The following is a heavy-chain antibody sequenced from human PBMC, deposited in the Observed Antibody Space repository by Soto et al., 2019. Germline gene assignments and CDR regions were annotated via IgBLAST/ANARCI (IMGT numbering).Heavy chain of an antibody. CDR1: GYPFTAYY. Sequence: QVQLVQSGAEVKKTGASVKVSCKASGYPFTAYYMHWVRQSPGQVLEWMGWINPNSGGTYHAQNFQGRVTMTRDTSPTTAYMELASLGSDYSAGDYCARGGGRGYNELDPWGHGTLVIVSS. CDR3: ARGGGRGYNELDP. V-gene: IGHV1-2*02. D-gene: IGHD5-12*01. CDR2: INPNSGGT. J-gene: IGHJ5*02.